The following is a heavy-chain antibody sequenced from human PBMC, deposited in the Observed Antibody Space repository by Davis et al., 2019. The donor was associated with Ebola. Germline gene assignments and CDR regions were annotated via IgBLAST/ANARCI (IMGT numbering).Heavy chain of an antibody. Sequence: GSLRLSCAVYGGSFSGYYWSWIRQPPGKGLEWIGYIYYSGSTNYNPSLKSRVTISVDTSKNQFSLKLSSVTAADTAVYYCARDTSSWGQGTLVTVSS. CDR1: GGSFSGYY. J-gene: IGHJ4*02. D-gene: IGHD3-3*01. V-gene: IGHV4-59*01. CDR2: IYYSGST. CDR3: ARDTSS.